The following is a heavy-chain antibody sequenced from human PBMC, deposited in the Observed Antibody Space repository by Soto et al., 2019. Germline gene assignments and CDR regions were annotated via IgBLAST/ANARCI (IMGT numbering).Heavy chain of an antibody. CDR2: FDPDDGET. CDR1: GYTLTELS. CDR3: ATLFYCSGGSGYYHDY. Sequence: QVQLVQSGAEVKKPGASVKVSCKVSGYTLTELSMHWVRQPPGKGLEWMGGFDPDDGETIYAQKFQGSVPMTEDTSTDTAYMELCSLRSEDTAVYYCATLFYCSGGSGYYHDYWGQGTMVTVSS. V-gene: IGHV1-24*01. D-gene: IGHD2-15*01. J-gene: IGHJ4*02.